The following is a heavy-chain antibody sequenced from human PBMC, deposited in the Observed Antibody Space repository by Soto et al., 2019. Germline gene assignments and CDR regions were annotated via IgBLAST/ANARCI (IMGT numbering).Heavy chain of an antibody. Sequence: PSETLAITRTVSCGSVTTGRYYWSWIRQPPVKTLDLIGYIYYIGRTNYNPSLKSLATIYKHTSGRHFSLNMTSVTADETAVYFCAKLDYAYDSWGQGTLVTVSS. CDR3: AKLDYAYDS. CDR2: IYYIGRT. CDR1: CGSVTTGRYY. D-gene: IGHD4-17*01. J-gene: IGHJ4*02. V-gene: IGHV4-61*01.